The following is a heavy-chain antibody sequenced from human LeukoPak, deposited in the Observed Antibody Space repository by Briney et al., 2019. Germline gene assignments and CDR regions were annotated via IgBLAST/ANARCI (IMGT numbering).Heavy chain of an antibody. CDR1: GFSFSTDG. CDR2: ILGLGGASRT. CDR3: ARAQSVGANGYYYYYMDV. V-gene: IGHV3-23*01. D-gene: IGHD1-26*01. Sequence: GGSLRLSCSASGFSFSTDGMSWVRQAPGKGLEWVSGILGLGGASRTYYADSVKGRFTISRDNSKNTLYLQMNSLRAEDTAVYYCARAQSVGANGYYYYYMDVWGKGTTVTVSS. J-gene: IGHJ6*03.